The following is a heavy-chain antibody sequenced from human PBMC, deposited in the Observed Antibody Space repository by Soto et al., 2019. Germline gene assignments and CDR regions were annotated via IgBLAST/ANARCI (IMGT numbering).Heavy chain of an antibody. CDR2: IYYSGST. D-gene: IGHD3-9*01. J-gene: IGHJ2*01. V-gene: IGHV4-39*01. Sequence: PGKGLEWIGSIYYSGSTYYNPSLKSRVTISVDTSKNQFSLKLSSVTAADTAVYYFVRGEDGIRYVCSVSEFMLKRSSDL. CDR3: VRGEDGIRYVCSVSEFMLKRSSDL.